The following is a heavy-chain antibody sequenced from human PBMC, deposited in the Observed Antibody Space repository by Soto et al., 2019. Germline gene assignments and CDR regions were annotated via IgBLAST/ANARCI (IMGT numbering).Heavy chain of an antibody. CDR2: IYYSGST. V-gene: IGHV4-59*01. CDR1: GGSISSYY. J-gene: IGHJ4*02. D-gene: IGHD3-9*01. Sequence: SSETLSLTCTVSGGSISSYYWSWIRQPPGKGLEWIGYIYYSGSTNYNPSLKSRVTISVDTSKNQFSLKLSSVTAADTAVYYCARARGYDILTGYYLGPYFDYWGQGTLVTVSS. CDR3: ARARGYDILTGYYLGPYFDY.